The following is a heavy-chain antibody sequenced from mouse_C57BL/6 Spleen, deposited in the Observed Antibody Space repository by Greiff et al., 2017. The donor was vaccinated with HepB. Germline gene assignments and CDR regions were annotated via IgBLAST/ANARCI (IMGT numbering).Heavy chain of an antibody. Sequence: VQLQQSGPELVKPGASVKIPCKASGYTFTDYNMDWVKQSHGKSLEWIGDINPNNGGTIYNQKFKGKATLTVDKSSSTAYMELRSLTSEDTAVYYCARSRNYARDSAMDYWGEGTSVTVSS. D-gene: IGHD2-1*01. CDR2: INPNNGGT. V-gene: IGHV1-18*01. CDR1: GYTFTDYN. J-gene: IGHJ4*01. CDR3: ARSRNYARDSAMDY.